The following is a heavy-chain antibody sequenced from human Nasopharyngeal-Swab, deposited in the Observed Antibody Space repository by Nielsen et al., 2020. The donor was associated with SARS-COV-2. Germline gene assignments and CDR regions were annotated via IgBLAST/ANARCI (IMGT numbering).Heavy chain of an antibody. CDR1: GYTLTELS. Sequence: ASVKVSCKVSGYTLTELSMHWVRQAPGKGLEWMGGFDPEDGETIYAQKFQGRVTMTEDTSTDTAYMELSSLRSEDTAVYYCATRGYCSGGSCYSLYYYGMDVWGQGTTVTVSS. CDR2: FDPEDGET. V-gene: IGHV1-24*01. CDR3: ATRGYCSGGSCYSLYYYGMDV. D-gene: IGHD2-15*01. J-gene: IGHJ6*02.